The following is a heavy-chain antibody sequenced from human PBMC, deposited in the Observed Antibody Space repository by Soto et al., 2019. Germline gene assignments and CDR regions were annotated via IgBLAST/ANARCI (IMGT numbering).Heavy chain of an antibody. Sequence: PSETLSLTCAVSGGSISSGGYYWSWIRQHPGKGLEWIGYIYYSGSTYYNPSLKSRVTISVDTSKNQFSLKLSSVTAADTAVYYCARDLRSRYESSGYYYTGAFDFWGQGTMVTGSS. D-gene: IGHD3-22*01. CDR1: GGSISSGGYY. CDR2: IYYSGST. J-gene: IGHJ3*01. V-gene: IGHV4-31*11. CDR3: ARDLRSRYESSGYYYTGAFDF.